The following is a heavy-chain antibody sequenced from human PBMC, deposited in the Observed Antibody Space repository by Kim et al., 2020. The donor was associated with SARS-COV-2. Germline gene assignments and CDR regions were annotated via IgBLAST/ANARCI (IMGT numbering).Heavy chain of an antibody. CDR2: SGST. Sequence: SGSTNYTPSLKSRVISSVDTAKNQFSMKLSSVTSADTAVYYCPRGGSSDVWGQGTTVTVSS. D-gene: IGHD6-6*01. J-gene: IGHJ6*02. CDR3: PRGGSSDV. V-gene: IGHV4-59*09.